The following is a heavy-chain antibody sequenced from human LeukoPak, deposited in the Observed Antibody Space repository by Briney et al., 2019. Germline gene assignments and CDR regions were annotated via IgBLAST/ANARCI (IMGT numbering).Heavy chain of an antibody. Sequence: PGRSLRLSCAASGFTFSSYAMHWVRQAPGKGLEWVAVISYDGSNKYYAGSVKGRFTISRDNSKNTLYLQMNSLRAEDTAVYYCPRERYYYDSSGSYYFDYWGQGTLVTVSS. CDR3: PRERYYYDSSGSYYFDY. CDR2: ISYDGSNK. V-gene: IGHV3-30-3*01. CDR1: GFTFSSYA. J-gene: IGHJ4*02. D-gene: IGHD3-22*01.